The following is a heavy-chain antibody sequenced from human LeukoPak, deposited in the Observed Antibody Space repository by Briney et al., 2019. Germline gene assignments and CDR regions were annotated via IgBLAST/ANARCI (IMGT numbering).Heavy chain of an antibody. CDR1: GYTFSDYY. CDR3: ARGADAETSPLDY. J-gene: IGHJ4*02. V-gene: IGHV1-2*02. CDR2: INPKSGAT. D-gene: IGHD2-2*01. Sequence: ASVKVSCKASGYTFSDYYMHWVRQAPGQGLEWLGWINPKSGATDYAQQFQGRVTMTRDTSSNIDYMEIRSLRSDDTAVYYCARGADAETSPLDYWGQGTLVTVSS.